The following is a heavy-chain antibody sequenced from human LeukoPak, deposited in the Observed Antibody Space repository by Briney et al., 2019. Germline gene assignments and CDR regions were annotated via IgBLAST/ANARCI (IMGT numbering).Heavy chain of an antibody. D-gene: IGHD6-19*01. V-gene: IGHV3-23*01. CDR2: ITGSGSHT. Sequence: QAGGSLRLSCAASGFTFSSYGMSWVRQAPGKGLEWVSTITGSGSHTYYADSVKGRFTISRDNSKNTLYLQMNSLRAEDTAIYYCAKPGYVTSGWFDFWGQGTLVTVPS. J-gene: IGHJ4*02. CDR3: AKPGYVTSGWFDF. CDR1: GFTFSSYG.